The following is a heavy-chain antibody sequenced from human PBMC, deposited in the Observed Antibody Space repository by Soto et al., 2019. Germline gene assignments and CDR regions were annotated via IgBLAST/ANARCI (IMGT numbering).Heavy chain of an antibody. Sequence: GGSLRLSCAASGFTFSSYGMHWVRQAPGKGLEWVAVISYDGSNKYYADSVKGRFTISRDNSKNTLYLQMNSLRAEDTAVYYCAKGDSSGYYYVDYYYYYYGMDVWVQGTTVTVSS. D-gene: IGHD3-22*01. CDR2: ISYDGSNK. CDR3: AKGDSSGYYYVDYYYYYYGMDV. V-gene: IGHV3-30*18. J-gene: IGHJ6*02. CDR1: GFTFSSYG.